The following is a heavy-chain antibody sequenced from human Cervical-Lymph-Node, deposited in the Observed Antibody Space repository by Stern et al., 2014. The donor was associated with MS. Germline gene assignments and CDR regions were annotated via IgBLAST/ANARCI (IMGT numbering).Heavy chain of an antibody. V-gene: IGHV5-51*01. Sequence: DVQLVESGPEVKRPGESLKISCQASGYTFTSYWIGGVRPMPRKGLEWIAIIFPGGSDIRYSPSFQGQVTISADKSSSTAYLQWNTLKASDTAIYYCARQRYFDYWGQGTLVTVSS. CDR1: GYTFTSYW. CDR3: ARQRYFDY. CDR2: IFPGGSDI. J-gene: IGHJ4*02.